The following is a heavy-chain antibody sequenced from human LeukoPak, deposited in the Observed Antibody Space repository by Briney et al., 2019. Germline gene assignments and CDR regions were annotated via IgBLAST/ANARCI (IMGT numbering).Heavy chain of an antibody. J-gene: IGHJ4*02. D-gene: IGHD2-2*01. CDR3: AKPDSPRDIVVVPAATHN. CDR2: VKQDGDKK. Sequence: GGSLRLSCAASGFTFSSYCMSWVRQAPGKGLEWVANVKQDGDKKYYVDSVKGRFTISRDNAGNSLYLQMNSLRAEDTAVYFCAKPDSPRDIVVVPAATHNWGQGTLVTVSS. CDR1: GFTFSSYC. V-gene: IGHV3-7*01.